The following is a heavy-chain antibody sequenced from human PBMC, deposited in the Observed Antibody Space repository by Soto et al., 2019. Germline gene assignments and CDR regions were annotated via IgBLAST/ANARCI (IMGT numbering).Heavy chain of an antibody. CDR3: AGDLNSGAYSAADY. CDR2: VVPIFDTS. Sequence: ASVKVSCKTYGNVFSTYAISWVRQAPGQGLEWMGGVVPIFDTSKYAEKFQGRVTITADKSTSTAYMELSSLRSEDTAFYYCAGDLNSGAYSAADYWGQGTLVTVSS. J-gene: IGHJ4*02. D-gene: IGHD1-26*01. CDR1: GNVFSTYA. V-gene: IGHV1-69*06.